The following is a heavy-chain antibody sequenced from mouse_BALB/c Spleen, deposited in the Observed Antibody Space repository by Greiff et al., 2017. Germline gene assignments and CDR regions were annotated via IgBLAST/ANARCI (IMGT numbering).Heavy chain of an antibody. D-gene: IGHD4-1*01. CDR2: ISDGGSYT. Sequence: EVQLVESGGGLVKPGGSLKLSCAASGFTFSDYYMYWVRQTPEKRLEWVATISDGGSYTYYPDSVKGRFTISRDNAKNNLYLQMSSLKSEDTAMYYCARDKGLNWEGFAYWGQGTLVTVSA. J-gene: IGHJ3*01. CDR3: ARDKGLNWEGFAY. CDR1: GFTFSDYY. V-gene: IGHV5-4*02.